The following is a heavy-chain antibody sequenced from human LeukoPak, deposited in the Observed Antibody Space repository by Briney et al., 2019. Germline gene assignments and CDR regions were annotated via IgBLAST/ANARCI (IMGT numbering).Heavy chain of an antibody. CDR1: GFTVSSNY. CDR2: IYSSGNT. Sequence: GGSLRLSRAASGFTVSSNYMSWVRQAPGNGLEWVSVIYSSGNTYYGDSVKGRFTISRDNPKNTLYLQMNFVRAEDTAVYYCARGVLPEAYYYYGMDVWGQGTTVTVSS. D-gene: IGHD1-14*01. J-gene: IGHJ6*02. V-gene: IGHV3-66*01. CDR3: ARGVLPEAYYYYGMDV.